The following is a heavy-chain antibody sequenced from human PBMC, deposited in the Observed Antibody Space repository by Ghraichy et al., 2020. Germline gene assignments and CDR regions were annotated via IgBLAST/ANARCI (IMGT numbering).Heavy chain of an antibody. D-gene: IGHD1-26*01. CDR1: GFTFSGSA. J-gene: IGHJ4*02. Sequence: GGSLRLSCAASGFTFSGSAMHWVRQASGKGLEWVGRIRSKANSYATAYAASVKGRFTISRDDSKNTAYLQMNSLKTEDTAVYYCTSSGSYYNQGAYWGQGTLVTVSS. V-gene: IGHV3-73*01. CDR3: TSSGSYYNQGAY. CDR2: IRSKANSYAT.